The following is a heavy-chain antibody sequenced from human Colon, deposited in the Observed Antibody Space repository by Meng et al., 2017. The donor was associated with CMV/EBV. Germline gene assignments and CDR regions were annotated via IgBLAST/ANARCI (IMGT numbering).Heavy chain of an antibody. Sequence: SSVTVSCNVSGGTLSTYAVNWVRQAPGQGLEWVGGIIPIFGTANYAQKFQGRITINMDESTRTAYMDLKGLRFEDTAVYYCTREDRDWGQGTLVTVSS. V-gene: IGHV1-69*05. CDR3: TREDRD. CDR1: GGTLSTYA. CDR2: IIPIFGTA. J-gene: IGHJ4*02.